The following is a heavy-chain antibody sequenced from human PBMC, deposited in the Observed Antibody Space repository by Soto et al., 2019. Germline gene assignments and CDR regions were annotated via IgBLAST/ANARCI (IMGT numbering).Heavy chain of an antibody. CDR3: AREAYGDCGKPFDY. Sequence: QVQLVQSGAEVKKSGSSVKVSCKASGGTFSSYSITWVRQAPGQGLEWMGGITPLFGTANYAQKFHGSVTITADESTSPAYMQVSSLRSEDTAVYYWAREAYGDCGKPFDYWGQGTLVTVSS. CDR1: GGTFSSYS. V-gene: IGHV1-69*01. J-gene: IGHJ4*02. CDR2: ITPLFGTA. D-gene: IGHD4-17*01.